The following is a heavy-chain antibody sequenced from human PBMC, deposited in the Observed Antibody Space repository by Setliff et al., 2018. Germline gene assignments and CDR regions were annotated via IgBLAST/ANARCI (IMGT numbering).Heavy chain of an antibody. V-gene: IGHV3-11*01. CDR3: ARSNFESGAARGLEI. CDR2: ITSSGTTT. D-gene: IGHD3-3*01. CDR1: GFTFSDYY. J-gene: IGHJ3*02. Sequence: GGSLRLSCAASGFTFSDYYMSWIRQAPGKGLEWVSYITSSGTTTFHTDSVKGRLAISRDNARNSLYLQMNSLRAEDTAVYTCARSNFESGAARGLEIWGQGTMVTVSS.